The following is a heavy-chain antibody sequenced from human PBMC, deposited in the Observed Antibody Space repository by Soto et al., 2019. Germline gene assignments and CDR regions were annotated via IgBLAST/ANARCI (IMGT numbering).Heavy chain of an antibody. V-gene: IGHV4-59*01. CDR1: GGSISSYY. D-gene: IGHD3-16*01. CDR3: ARSWGYYFDY. CDR2: IYYSGST. J-gene: IGHJ4*02. Sequence: QVQLQESGPGLVKPSETLSLTCTVSGGSISSYYWSWIRQPPGKGLEWIGYIYYSGSTNYKPSLMSRVTISVDTSKNQFSLKLSSVTAADTAVYYCARSWGYYFDYWGQGTLVTVSS.